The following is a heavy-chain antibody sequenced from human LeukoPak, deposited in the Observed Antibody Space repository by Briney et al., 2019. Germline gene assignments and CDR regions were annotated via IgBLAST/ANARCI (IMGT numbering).Heavy chain of an antibody. D-gene: IGHD1-26*01. CDR3: ARAIRPRISGSYYSFDY. J-gene: IGHJ4*02. V-gene: IGHV1-8*01. CDR2: MNPNSGNT. CDR1: GYTFTSYD. Sequence: ASVKVSCKASGYTFTSYDINWVRQATGQGLEWMGWMNPNSGNTGYAQKFQGRVTMTRNTSISTAYMELSSLRSEDTAVYYCARAIRPRISGSYYSFDYRGQGTLVTVSS.